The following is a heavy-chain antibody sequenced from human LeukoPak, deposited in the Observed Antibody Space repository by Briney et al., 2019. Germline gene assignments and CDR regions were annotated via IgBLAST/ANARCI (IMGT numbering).Heavy chain of an antibody. Sequence: ASVTVSFTVSGYTFTDYYIHWVRQAPGQGLEWMGWISPDTGGTNYAQKFQGRVTMTRDTSINAAYMELSSLRYDDTAVYYCARDSASDYWGQGSLVTVSS. CDR2: ISPDTGGT. CDR1: GYTFTDYY. J-gene: IGHJ4*02. CDR3: ARDSASDY. V-gene: IGHV1-2*02.